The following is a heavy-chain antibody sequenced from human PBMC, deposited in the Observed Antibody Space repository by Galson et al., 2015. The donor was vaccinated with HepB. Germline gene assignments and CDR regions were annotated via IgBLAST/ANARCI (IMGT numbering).Heavy chain of an antibody. CDR2: RYDRPRWHS. Sequence: CAISGDRAPNNNAAWHWFRQTPSRGLAWLGWRYDRPRWHSDLSGSVRSRIIINADTSKNQFSLQLNSVTPEDTAVYYCARVPGTIYYYGMDVWGQGTTVTVSS. CDR3: ARVPGTIYYYGMDV. CDR1: GDRAPNNNAA. J-gene: IGHJ6*02. D-gene: IGHD6-13*01. V-gene: IGHV6-1*01.